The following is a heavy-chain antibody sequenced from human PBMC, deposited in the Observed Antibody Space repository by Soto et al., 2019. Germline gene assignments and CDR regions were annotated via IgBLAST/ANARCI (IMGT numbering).Heavy chain of an antibody. Sequence: QVTLKESGPVLVKPTETLTLTCTVSGFSLSNARMGVSWIRQPPGQALEWLAHIFSNDEKSYSTSLKSRLTISKDTAKSQVVLTMTNMDPVDTATYYCARIRWNGSSWYPKYSFDYWGQGTLVTVSS. J-gene: IGHJ4*02. V-gene: IGHV2-26*01. CDR1: GFSLSNARMG. CDR2: IFSNDEK. D-gene: IGHD6-13*01. CDR3: ARIRWNGSSWYPKYSFDY.